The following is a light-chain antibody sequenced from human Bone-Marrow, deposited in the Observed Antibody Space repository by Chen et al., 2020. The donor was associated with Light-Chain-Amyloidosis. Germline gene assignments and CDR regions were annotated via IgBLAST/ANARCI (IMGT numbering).Light chain of an antibody. V-gene: IGKV1-39*01. Sequence: DIQMTQSPTSLSAFVGDRVTITCRASQSIATYLNWYQQKPGKAPRLLIYAASSLQSGVPSSFSGSGSGTDFTLTVSSLQHEDFATYYFQQSYIAPRTFGQGTKVEIK. J-gene: IGKJ1*01. CDR1: QSIATY. CDR3: QQSYIAPRT. CDR2: AAS.